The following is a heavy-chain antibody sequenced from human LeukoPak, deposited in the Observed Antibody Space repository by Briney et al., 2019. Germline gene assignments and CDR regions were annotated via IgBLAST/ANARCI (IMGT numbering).Heavy chain of an antibody. CDR2: INHSGST. J-gene: IGHJ4*02. CDR3: ARHLLVTVIEYHFDF. D-gene: IGHD2-21*02. Sequence: PSETLSLTCAVYCGSFSGYYWSWIRQPPGKGLEWIGEINHSGSTNYNPSLKSRVTISVDTSKNQLSLKLSSVTAADTAVYYCARHLLVTVIEYHFDFWGPGTVVTVSS. CDR1: CGSFSGYY. V-gene: IGHV4-34*01.